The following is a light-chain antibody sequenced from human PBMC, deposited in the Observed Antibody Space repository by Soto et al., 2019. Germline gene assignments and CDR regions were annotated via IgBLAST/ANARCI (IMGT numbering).Light chain of an antibody. Sequence: QSALTQPASVSGSPGQSITISCTGTSSDVGGYNSVSWYQQYPGKAPKLMIYEVSNRPSGLSDRFSGSKSGNTASLTISGLQAGDEADYYCSSYTNSNTLGVVFGGGTKLTVL. CDR3: SSYTNSNTLGVV. J-gene: IGLJ2*01. CDR1: SSDVGGYNS. CDR2: EVS. V-gene: IGLV2-14*01.